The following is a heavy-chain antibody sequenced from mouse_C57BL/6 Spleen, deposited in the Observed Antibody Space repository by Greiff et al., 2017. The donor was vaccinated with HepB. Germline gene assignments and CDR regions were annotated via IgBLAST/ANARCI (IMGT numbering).Heavy chain of an antibody. Sequence: VQLQQSGAELAKPGASVKLSCKASGYTFTSYWMHWVKQRPGQGLEWIGYINPSSGYTKYNQKFKDKATLTADKSSSTAYMQLSSLTYEDSAVYYCARSSWLLGYAMDYWGQGTSVTVSS. V-gene: IGHV1-7*01. CDR3: ARSSWLLGYAMDY. CDR1: GYTFTSYW. J-gene: IGHJ4*01. D-gene: IGHD2-3*01. CDR2: INPSSGYT.